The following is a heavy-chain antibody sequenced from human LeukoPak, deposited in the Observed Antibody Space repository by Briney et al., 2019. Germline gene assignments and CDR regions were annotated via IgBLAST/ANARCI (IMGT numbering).Heavy chain of an antibody. CDR2: ISGSGGST. Sequence: GGSPRLSCAASGFTFSSYAMSWVRQAPGKGLEWVSAISGSGGSTYYADSVKGRFTISRDNSKNTLYLQMNSLRAEDTAVYYCLLFYYYYGMDVWGKGTTVTVSS. J-gene: IGHJ6*04. V-gene: IGHV3-23*01. D-gene: IGHD2-21*02. CDR3: LLFYYYYGMDV. CDR1: GFTFSSYA.